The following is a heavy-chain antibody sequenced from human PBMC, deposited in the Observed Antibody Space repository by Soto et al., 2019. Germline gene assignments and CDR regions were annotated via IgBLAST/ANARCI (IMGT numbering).Heavy chain of an antibody. CDR1: GGSMSSRSYY. CDR3: AKILGGVTEAIDYFAY. D-gene: IGHD3-3*01. CDR2: IYYSGST. J-gene: IGHJ4*02. V-gene: IGHV4-39*01. Sequence: PSETLSLTCTVSGGSMSSRSYYWGWIRQPPGKGLEWIGSIYYSGSTYYNPSLKSRITMSVDTSKNQFSLKLSSVTAADTAVYYCAKILGGVTEAIDYFAYWGQGTLVTVSS.